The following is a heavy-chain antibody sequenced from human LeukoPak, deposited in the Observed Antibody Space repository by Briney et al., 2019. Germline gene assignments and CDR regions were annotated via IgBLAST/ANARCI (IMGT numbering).Heavy chain of an antibody. J-gene: IGHJ4*02. CDR2: LSGSADGT. Sequence: GGSLRLSCAASGFTFNNYAMSWVRQAPGKGLEWVSALSGSADGTYYADSVKGRFTISRDNSQNTLYLQMNSLRAEDTAVYYCAKDSAFRYSSGCFDYWGQGTLVTVSS. D-gene: IGHD6-19*01. CDR3: AKDSAFRYSSGCFDY. CDR1: GFTFNNYA. V-gene: IGHV3-23*01.